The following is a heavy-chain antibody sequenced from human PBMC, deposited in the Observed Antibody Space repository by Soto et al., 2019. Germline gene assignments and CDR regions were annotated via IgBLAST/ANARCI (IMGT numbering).Heavy chain of an antibody. J-gene: IGHJ6*02. CDR2: ISSSGETT. D-gene: IGHD6-13*01. CDR1: GFTFSSFA. CDR3: VQDWTGNSCPCMVV. Sequence: EVQLLESGGGLVQPGGSLRLSCAASGFTFSSFAMTWVRQAPGEGLEWVSSISSSGETTYYSDSVKGRFTISRDISKNMVYLHMTSLRAEDTAVYFCVQDWTGNSCPCMVVWGQGTTVTVSS. V-gene: IGHV3-23*01.